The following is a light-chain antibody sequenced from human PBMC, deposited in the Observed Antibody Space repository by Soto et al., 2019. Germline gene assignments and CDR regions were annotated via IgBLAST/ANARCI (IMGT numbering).Light chain of an antibody. CDR2: GAS. Sequence: DIVLTQSPGSLSLYPGERATLSCRASQSVSTYLAWYQQKPGQAPRLLIYGASSRATGFPDRFSGSGSGTDFSLTISRLEPEDSAVYYCQQYSSPPQTFGQGTKVEIK. CDR1: QSVSTY. J-gene: IGKJ1*01. CDR3: QQYSSPPQT. V-gene: IGKV3-20*01.